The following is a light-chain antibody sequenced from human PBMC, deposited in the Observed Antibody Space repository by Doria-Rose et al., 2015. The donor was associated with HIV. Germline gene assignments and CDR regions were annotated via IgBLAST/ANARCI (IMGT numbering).Light chain of an antibody. CDR1: QSLLYTSKNY. J-gene: IGKJ3*01. Sequence: DIRMTQSPESLGMSLGEMSTLNCKSNQSLLYTSKNYLAWYQQKPGQPPKLLIYWASTRQSWVPARFSGSGSGTDFTLTISSLEAEDVAVYYCQQYYDTPSFGPGTTVDIK. CDR2: WAS. CDR3: QQYYDTPS. V-gene: IGKV4-1*01.